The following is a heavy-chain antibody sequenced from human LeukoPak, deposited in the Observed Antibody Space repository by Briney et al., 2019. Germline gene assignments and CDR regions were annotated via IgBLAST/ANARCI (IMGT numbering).Heavy chain of an antibody. V-gene: IGHV4-34*01. CDR3: ARWVDSSGLRLFDY. Sequence: GSLRLSCVASGFTFSGYWMSWVRQAPGKGLEWIGEINHSGSTNYNPSLESRVTISVDTSKNQFSLKLSSVTAADTAVYYCARWVDSSGLRLFDYWGQGTLVTVSS. J-gene: IGHJ4*02. D-gene: IGHD3-22*01. CDR1: GFTFSGYW. CDR2: INHSGST.